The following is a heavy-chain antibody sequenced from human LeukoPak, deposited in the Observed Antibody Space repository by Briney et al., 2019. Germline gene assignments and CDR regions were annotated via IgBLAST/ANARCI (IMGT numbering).Heavy chain of an antibody. Sequence: PSETLSLTCAVYGGSFSGYYWSWIRQPPGKGLEWIGEINHSGSTNYNPSLKSRVTISVDTSKNQFSLKLSSVTAADTAVYYCAREDAYYYGLGSYRIFDYWGQGTLVTVSS. J-gene: IGHJ4*02. CDR2: INHSGST. V-gene: IGHV4-34*01. CDR3: AREDAYYYGLGSYRIFDY. D-gene: IGHD3-10*01. CDR1: GGSFSGYY.